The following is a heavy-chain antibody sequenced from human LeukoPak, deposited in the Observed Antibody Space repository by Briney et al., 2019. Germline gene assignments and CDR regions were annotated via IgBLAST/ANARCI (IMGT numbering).Heavy chain of an antibody. CDR2: INHSGST. CDR3: ASQQHLAQIFDY. V-gene: IGHV4-34*01. Sequence: NPSETLSLTCAVYGGSFSGYYWSWIRQPPGKGLEWIGEINHSGSTNYNPPLKSRVTISVDTSKNQFSLKLTSVTAADTAMYYCASQQHLAQIFDYWGQGTLVTVSS. D-gene: IGHD6-13*01. CDR1: GGSFSGYY. J-gene: IGHJ4*02.